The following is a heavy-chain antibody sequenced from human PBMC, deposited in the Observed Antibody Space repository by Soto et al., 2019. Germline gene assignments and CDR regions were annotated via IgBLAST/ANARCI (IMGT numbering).Heavy chain of an antibody. V-gene: IGHV5-10-1*01. J-gene: IGHJ6*02. CDR1: GYSFTSYW. Sequence: PGESLKISCKGSGYSFTSYWISWVRQMPGKGLEWMGRIDPSDSYTNYSPSFQGHVTISADKSISTAYLQWSSLKASDTAMYYCARDYCSGGSCLSYYYYYGMDVWGQGTTVTVSS. CDR3: ARDYCSGGSCLSYYYYYGMDV. D-gene: IGHD2-15*01. CDR2: IDPSDSYT.